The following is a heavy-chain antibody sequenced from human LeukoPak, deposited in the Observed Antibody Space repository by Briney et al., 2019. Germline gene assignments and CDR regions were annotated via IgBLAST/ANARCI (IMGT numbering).Heavy chain of an antibody. Sequence: PGGSVRLSCAASGFTFSSYGMHWVRQAPGKGLEWVALIRYDGSNKYNADSVKGRFTISRDKSKNTLYMQMNSLRVEDTAVYYCAKESQRGYSYGHIRDYFDSWGQGTLVTVSS. J-gene: IGHJ4*02. V-gene: IGHV3-30*02. D-gene: IGHD5-18*01. CDR2: IRYDGSNK. CDR3: AKESQRGYSYGHIRDYFDS. CDR1: GFTFSSYG.